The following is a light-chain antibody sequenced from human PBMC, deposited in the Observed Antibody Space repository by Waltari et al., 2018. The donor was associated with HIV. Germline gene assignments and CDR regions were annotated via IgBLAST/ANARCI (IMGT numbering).Light chain of an antibody. CDR1: SPNIGAGYD. V-gene: IGLV1-40*01. CDR2: GNS. J-gene: IGLJ2*01. CDR3: QSYDSSLSAPVV. Sequence: QSVLTQPPSVSRAPRPRATIPCTGSSPNIGAGYDVHRYQQLPGPAPKLLIYGNSNRPAGVPDRFSGSKSGTSASLAITGLQAEDEADYYCQSYDSSLSAPVVFGGGTKLTVL.